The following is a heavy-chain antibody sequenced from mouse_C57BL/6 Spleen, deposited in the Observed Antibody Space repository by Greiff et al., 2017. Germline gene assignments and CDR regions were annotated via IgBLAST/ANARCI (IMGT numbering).Heavy chain of an antibody. CDR3: ARVDDDAMDY. CDR2: ISYDGSN. D-gene: IGHD2-12*01. V-gene: IGHV3-6*01. CDR1: GYSITSGYY. J-gene: IGHJ4*01. Sequence: EVQRVESGPGLVKPSQSLSLTCSVTGYSITSGYYWNWIRQFPGNKLEWMGYISYDGSNNYNPSLKNRISITRDTSKNQFFLKLNSVTTEDTATYYCARVDDDAMDYWGQGTSVTVSS.